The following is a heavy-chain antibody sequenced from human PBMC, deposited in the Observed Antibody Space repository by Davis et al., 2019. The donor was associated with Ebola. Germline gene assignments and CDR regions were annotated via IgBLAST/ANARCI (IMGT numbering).Heavy chain of an antibody. J-gene: IGHJ6*04. V-gene: IGHV3-21*01. CDR2: ISSSSSYI. Sequence: PGGSLRLSCAASGFSFSSCSMNWVRQAPGKGLEWVSSISSSSSYIYYADSVKGRFTISRDNAKNSLYLQMNSLRAEDTAVYYCARDLVVLIAAAGTGYYYGMDVWGKGTTVTVSS. CDR1: GFSFSSCS. D-gene: IGHD6-13*01. CDR3: ARDLVVLIAAAGTGYYYGMDV.